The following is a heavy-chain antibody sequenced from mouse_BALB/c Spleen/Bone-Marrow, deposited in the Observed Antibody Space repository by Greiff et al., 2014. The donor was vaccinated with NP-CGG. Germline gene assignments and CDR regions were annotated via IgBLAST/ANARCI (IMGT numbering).Heavy chain of an antibody. CDR2: INPSNGGT. CDR3: TREGDGYPFAY. D-gene: IGHD2-3*01. V-gene: IGHV1S81*02. J-gene: IGHJ3*01. Sequence: VKLQESGAELVKPGASVKLSCKASGYTFTSYYMYWVKQRPGQGLEWIGEINPSNGGTNFNEKFKSKATLTVDKSSSTAYMQLSSLTSEDSAVYYCTREGDGYPFAYWGQGTLVTVSA. CDR1: GYTFTSYY.